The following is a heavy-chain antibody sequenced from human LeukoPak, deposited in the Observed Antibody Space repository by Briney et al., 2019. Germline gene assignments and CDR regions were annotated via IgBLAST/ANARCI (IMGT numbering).Heavy chain of an antibody. CDR2: IYYSGGT. V-gene: IGHV4-59*01. Sequence: SETLSLTCTVSGGSICSYYWSWLRQPPGKGLEWIGYIYYSGGTNYNPSLKSRVTISVDTSKNQFSLKLSSVTAADTAVYYCARVANIRMGVGYNYYYDMDVWGKGTTVTVSS. J-gene: IGHJ6*03. CDR3: ARVANIRMGVGYNYYYDMDV. D-gene: IGHD2-21*01. CDR1: GGSICSYY.